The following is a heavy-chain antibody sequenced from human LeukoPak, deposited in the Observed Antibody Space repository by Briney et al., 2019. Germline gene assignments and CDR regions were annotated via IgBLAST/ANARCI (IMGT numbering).Heavy chain of an antibody. CDR3: ATGQAPRYYYGSSGN. D-gene: IGHD3-22*01. CDR2: IIPIFGIA. Sequence: SVKVSCKASGGTFSSYAISWVRQAPGQGLEWMGRIIPIFGIANYAQKFQGRVTITADKSTSTAYMELSSLRSEDTAVYYCATGQAPRYYYGSSGNWGQGTLVTVSS. J-gene: IGHJ4*02. CDR1: GGTFSSYA. V-gene: IGHV1-69*04.